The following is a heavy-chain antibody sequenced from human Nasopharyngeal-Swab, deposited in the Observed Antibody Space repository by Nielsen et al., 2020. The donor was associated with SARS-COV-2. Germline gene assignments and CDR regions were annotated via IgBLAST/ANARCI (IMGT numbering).Heavy chain of an antibody. J-gene: IGHJ5*02. CDR1: GFTFSSYA. CDR2: ISYDGSNK. Sequence: GGSLRLSCAASGFTFSSYAMHWVRQAPGKGLEWVAVISYDGSNKYCADSVKGRFTISRDNSKNTLYLQMNSLRAEDTAVYYCANWFDPWGQGTLVTVSS. V-gene: IGHV3-30-3*01. CDR3: ANWFDP.